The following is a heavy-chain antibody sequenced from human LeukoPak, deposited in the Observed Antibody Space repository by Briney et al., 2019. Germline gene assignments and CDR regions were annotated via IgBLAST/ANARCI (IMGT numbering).Heavy chain of an antibody. V-gene: IGHV3-30*04. Sequence: PGRSLRLSCAASGFTFSSYAMHWVRQAPGKGLEWVAVISYDGSNKYYADSVKGRFTISRDNSKNTLYLQMNSLRSEDTAVYYCARDSGEDGYNSWFDYWGQGTLVTVSS. CDR1: GFTFSSYA. J-gene: IGHJ4*02. CDR3: ARDSGEDGYNSWFDY. D-gene: IGHD5-24*01. CDR2: ISYDGSNK.